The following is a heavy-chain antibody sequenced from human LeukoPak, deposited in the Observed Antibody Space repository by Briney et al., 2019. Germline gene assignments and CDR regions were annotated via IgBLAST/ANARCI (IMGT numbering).Heavy chain of an antibody. CDR1: EYTFSCYA. D-gene: IGHD1-26*01. V-gene: IGHV3-23*01. Sequence: AGGALRLSCAASEYTFSCYAMRWVRQAPGKGLEWVSAISGSGGSPYYADSVKGRFTISRDNSKNTLYLQMNSLRADDTAVYYCAKGSRESYYGSYYDYWGQGTLVAVSS. J-gene: IGHJ4*02. CDR2: ISGSGGSP. CDR3: AKGSRESYYGSYYDY.